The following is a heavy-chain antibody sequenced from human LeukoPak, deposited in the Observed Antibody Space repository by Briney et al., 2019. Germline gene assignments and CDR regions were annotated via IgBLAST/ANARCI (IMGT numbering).Heavy chain of an antibody. CDR1: GYTFTGYY. J-gene: IGHJ4*02. Sequence: ASVKVPCKASGYTFTGYYMHWVRQAPGQGLEWMGWINPNSGGTNYAQKFQGRVTMTRDTSISTAYMELGRLRSDDTAVYYCARGGRYCSSTSCYTEGFDYWGQGTLVTVSS. CDR3: ARGGRYCSSTSCYTEGFDY. CDR2: INPNSGGT. V-gene: IGHV1-2*02. D-gene: IGHD2-2*02.